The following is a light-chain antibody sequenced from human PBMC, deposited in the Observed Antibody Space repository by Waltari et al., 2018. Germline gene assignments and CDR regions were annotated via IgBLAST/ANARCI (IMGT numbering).Light chain of an antibody. CDR1: QSLLHSNGYNN. Sequence: DIVMTQTPLSLPVTPGEPASISCRSSQSLLHSNGYNNLEWYLQKPGQSPQLLIYWGSNRASGVPDRFSGSGSGTDFTLKISRVEAEDFGVYYCMQALQSPYTFGQGTKLEI. CDR2: WGS. CDR3: MQALQSPYT. V-gene: IGKV2-28*01. J-gene: IGKJ2*01.